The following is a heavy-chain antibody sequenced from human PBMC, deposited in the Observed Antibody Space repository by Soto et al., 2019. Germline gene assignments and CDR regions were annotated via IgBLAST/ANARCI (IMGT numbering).Heavy chain of an antibody. CDR3: ARESEDLTSNFDY. J-gene: IGHJ4*02. CDR2: ISSTTNYI. V-gene: IGHV3-21*01. Sequence: GGSLRLSCAASGFTFTSYSMNWVRQAPGKGLEWVSSISSTTNYIYYADSMKGRFTVSRDNAKNSVYLEMNSLSAEDTAVYYCARESEDLTSNFDYWGQGTLVTVSS. CDR1: GFTFTSYS.